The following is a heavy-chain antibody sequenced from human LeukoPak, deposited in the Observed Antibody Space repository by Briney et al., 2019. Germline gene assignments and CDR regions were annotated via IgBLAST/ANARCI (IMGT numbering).Heavy chain of an antibody. V-gene: IGHV3-21*01. CDR2: ITTSSSYI. CDR1: GFTFSSYI. CDR3: ARGYCSGGSCYSGDAFDI. D-gene: IGHD2-15*01. Sequence: PGGSLRLSCAASGFTFSSYIVNWVRQARGKGLEWVSSITTSSSYIYYADSVKGRFTISRDNAKNSLYLQMNSLRVEDTAVYYCARGYCSGGSCYSGDAFDIWGQGTMVTVSS. J-gene: IGHJ3*02.